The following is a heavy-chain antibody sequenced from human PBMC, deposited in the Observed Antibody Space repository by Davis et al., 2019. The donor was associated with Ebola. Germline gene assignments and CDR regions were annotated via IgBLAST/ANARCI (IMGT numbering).Heavy chain of an antibody. CDR3: ARDGSGYNLNRGAFDI. J-gene: IGHJ3*02. V-gene: IGHV3-33*01. CDR2: IWYGGNKK. Sequence: GESLKISCATSGFTFSSYGIHWVRQSPGKGLEWVAVIWYGGNKKYYADSVKGRFTISRDNSKNTLYLQMNSLRAEDTAVYYCARDGSGYNLNRGAFDIWGQGRMVTVSS. D-gene: IGHD3-22*01. CDR1: GFTFSSYG.